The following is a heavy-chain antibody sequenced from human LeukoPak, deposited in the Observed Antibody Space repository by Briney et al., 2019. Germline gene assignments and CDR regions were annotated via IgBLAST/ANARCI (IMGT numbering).Heavy chain of an antibody. CDR3: ARGCGSSSCFQH. Sequence: GGSLRLSCAASGFTFSSYSMNWVRQAPGKGLEWVSSISSSSSYIYYADSVKGRFTISRDNAKNSLYLQMNSLRAEDTAVYYCARGCGSSSCFQHWGQGTLVTVSS. D-gene: IGHD6-6*01. V-gene: IGHV3-21*01. CDR2: ISSSSSYI. J-gene: IGHJ1*01. CDR1: GFTFSSYS.